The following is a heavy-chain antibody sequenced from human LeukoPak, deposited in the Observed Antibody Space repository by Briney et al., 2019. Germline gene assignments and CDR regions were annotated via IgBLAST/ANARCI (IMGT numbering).Heavy chain of an antibody. J-gene: IGHJ6*02. CDR2: INPNSGGT. D-gene: IGHD4-17*01. V-gene: IGHV1-2*04. CDR3: AREDTVTPKYYGMDV. Sequence: GASVKVSCKASGYTFTGYYMHWVRQAPGQGLEWMGWINPNSGGTNYAQKFQGWVTMTRDTSISTAYMELSRLRSDDTAVYYCAREDTVTPKYYGMDVWGQGTTVTVSS. CDR1: GYTFTGYY.